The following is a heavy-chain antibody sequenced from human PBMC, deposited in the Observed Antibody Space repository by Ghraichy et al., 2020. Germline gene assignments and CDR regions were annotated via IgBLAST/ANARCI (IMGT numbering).Heavy chain of an antibody. CDR2: IYYSGST. CDR1: GGSVSSDSYY. Sequence: SETLSLTCTVSGGSVSSDSYYWSWLRQPPGKGLEWIAYIYYSGSTRYNPSLKSRVTISIDTSRNQFSLKMTSVAAADTAVYYCARVSGCNGGSCYLWYFDNWGQGTLVTVSS. V-gene: IGHV4-61*01. CDR3: ARVSGCNGGSCYLWYFDN. J-gene: IGHJ4*02. D-gene: IGHD2-15*01.